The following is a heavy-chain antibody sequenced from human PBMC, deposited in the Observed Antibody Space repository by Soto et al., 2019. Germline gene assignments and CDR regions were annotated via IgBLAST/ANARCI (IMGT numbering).Heavy chain of an antibody. D-gene: IGHD1-20*01. CDR1: GDSISSYY. CDR2: IYNSGST. Sequence: KPSETLSLTCTVSGDSISSYYWSWIRQSPGKGLEWIGYIYNSGSTNYNPSLKSRVTISVDTSKNQFSLKLSSVTAADTAVYYCARGDGITSRYSYYGMDVWGQGTTVTVSS. J-gene: IGHJ6*02. CDR3: ARGDGITSRYSYYGMDV. V-gene: IGHV4-59*01.